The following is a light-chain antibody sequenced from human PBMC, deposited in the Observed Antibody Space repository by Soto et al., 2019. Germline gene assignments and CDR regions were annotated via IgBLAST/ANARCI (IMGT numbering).Light chain of an antibody. J-gene: IGKJ1*01. CDR1: QSISSW. CDR2: KAS. V-gene: IGKV1-5*03. Sequence: DIQMTQYTSTQSSSVCDRVTITSWASQSISSWLAWYQQKPGKAPKLLIYKASTLKSGVPSRFSGSGSGTEFTLTISSLQPDDFATYYCQHYNSYSEAFGQGTKVDI. CDR3: QHYNSYSEA.